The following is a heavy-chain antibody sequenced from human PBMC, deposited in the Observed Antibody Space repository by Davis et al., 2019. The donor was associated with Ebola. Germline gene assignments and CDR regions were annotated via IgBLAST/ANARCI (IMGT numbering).Heavy chain of an antibody. Sequence: SVKVSCKASGGTFSSYAISWVRQAPGQGLEWMGGIIPIFGTANYAQKFQGRVTITADESTSTAYMELSSLRSEDTAVYYCARNPRDDSSGLGAFDIWGQGTMVTVSS. J-gene: IGHJ3*02. V-gene: IGHV1-69*13. D-gene: IGHD3-22*01. CDR3: ARNPRDDSSGLGAFDI. CDR1: GGTFSSYA. CDR2: IIPIFGTA.